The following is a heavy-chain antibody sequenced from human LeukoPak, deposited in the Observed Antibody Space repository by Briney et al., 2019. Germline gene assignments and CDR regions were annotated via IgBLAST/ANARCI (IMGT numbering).Heavy chain of an antibody. J-gene: IGHJ3*02. Sequence: SETLSLTCTVSGGSISSYYWSWIRQPPGKGLEWIGYIYYSGSTNYNPSLKSRVTISVDTSKNQFSLKLSSVTAADTAVYYCASVWGAFDIWGQGTMVTVSS. CDR1: GGSISSYY. D-gene: IGHD3-16*01. V-gene: IGHV4-59*01. CDR2: IYYSGST. CDR3: ASVWGAFDI.